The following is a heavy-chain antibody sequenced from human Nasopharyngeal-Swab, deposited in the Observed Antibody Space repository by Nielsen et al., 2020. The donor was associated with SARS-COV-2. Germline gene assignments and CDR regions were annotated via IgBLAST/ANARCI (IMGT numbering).Heavy chain of an antibody. V-gene: IGHV1-46*01. CDR2: INPSGGST. CDR3: ARDIVVVPAARGSWFDP. CDR1: GYTFTSYY. J-gene: IGHJ5*02. D-gene: IGHD2-2*01. Sequence: ASVKVSCKASGYTFTSYYMHWVRQAPGQGLEWMGMINPSGGSTSYAQKFQGRVTMTRDTSTSTVYMELSSLRSEDTAVYYCARDIVVVPAARGSWFDPWGQGTLVTVSS.